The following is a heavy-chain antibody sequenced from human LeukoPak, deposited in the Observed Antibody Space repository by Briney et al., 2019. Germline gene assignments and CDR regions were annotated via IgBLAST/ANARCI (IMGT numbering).Heavy chain of an antibody. CDR2: INPDGTKT. J-gene: IGHJ4*02. V-gene: IGHV3-7*01. Sequence: PGGSLRLSCAASGFTSTRFWLTWVRQSPGKGLEWVANINPDGTKTTYVDSVEGRFTISRDNAKNSLYLQMNSLRAEDTAVYYCARGGNSRFDYWGQGTLVTVSS. CDR3: ARGGNSRFDY. D-gene: IGHD4-23*01. CDR1: GFTSTRFW.